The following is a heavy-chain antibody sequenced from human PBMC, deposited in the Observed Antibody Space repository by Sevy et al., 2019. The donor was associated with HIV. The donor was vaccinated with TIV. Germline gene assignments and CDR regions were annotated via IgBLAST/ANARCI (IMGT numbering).Heavy chain of an antibody. V-gene: IGHV3-11*06. CDR3: AKDSRVYSSSNFDY. Sequence: GESLRLSCAASGFTFSDYYMSWIRQAPGKGLEWVSYISRGSGYTNYAASVKGRFTISRDNARNSLHLQMNSLRAEATAVYYCAKDSRVYSSSNFDYWGQGIRVTVSS. CDR1: GFTFSDYY. CDR2: ISRGSGYT. J-gene: IGHJ4*02. D-gene: IGHD6-13*01.